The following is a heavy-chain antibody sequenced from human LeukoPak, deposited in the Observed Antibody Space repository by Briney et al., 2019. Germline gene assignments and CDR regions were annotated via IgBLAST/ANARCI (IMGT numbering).Heavy chain of an antibody. CDR3: ASQHPPGYCSGGSCPGPYYYGMDV. CDR2: FDPEDGET. J-gene: IGHJ6*02. CDR1: GYTLTELS. Sequence: ASVKVSCKVSGYTLTELSMHWVRQAPGKGLEWMGGFDPEDGETVYAQKFQGRVTMTEDTSTDTAYMELSSLRSEDTAVYYCASQHPPGYCSGGSCPGPYYYGMDVWGQGTTVTVSS. V-gene: IGHV1-24*01. D-gene: IGHD2-15*01.